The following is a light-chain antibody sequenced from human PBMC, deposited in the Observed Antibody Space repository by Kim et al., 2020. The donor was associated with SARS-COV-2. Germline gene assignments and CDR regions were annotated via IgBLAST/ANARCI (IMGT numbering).Light chain of an antibody. Sequence: TIYCAGTSSDVGGYNYISWYQQHPGRAPILGLYEVSTRPSGVPDRFSGSKSGNTASLTVSGLQAEDEADYYCSSYAGSNNLVFGGGTQLTVL. CDR3: SSYAGSNNLV. J-gene: IGLJ2*01. CDR2: EVS. CDR1: SSDVGGYNY. V-gene: IGLV2-8*01.